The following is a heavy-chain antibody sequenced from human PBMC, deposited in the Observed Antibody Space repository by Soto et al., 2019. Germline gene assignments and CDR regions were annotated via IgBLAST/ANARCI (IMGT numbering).Heavy chain of an antibody. CDR3: VRDGLSSSWYRYFDL. J-gene: IGHJ2*01. Sequence: GGSLRLSCAASGFTFNTYSLNWVRQAPGKGLEWVSYISGSSTTIYYADSVKGRFTISRDNAKNSLYLQMNSLRAEDTAVYYCVRDGLSSSWYRYFDLWGRRTLVTVSS. CDR1: GFTFNTYS. V-gene: IGHV3-48*01. D-gene: IGHD6-13*01. CDR2: ISGSSTTI.